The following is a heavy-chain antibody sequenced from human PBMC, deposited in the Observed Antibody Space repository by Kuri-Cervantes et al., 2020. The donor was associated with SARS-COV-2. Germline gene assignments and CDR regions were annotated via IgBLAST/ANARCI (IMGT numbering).Heavy chain of an antibody. CDR3: ARARRYCSSTSCFEYGMDV. J-gene: IGHJ6*02. D-gene: IGHD2-2*01. CDR1: GFTFSSYS. Sequence: GSLRLSCAASGFTFSSYSMNWVRQAPGKGLEWVSSISSSSSYIYYADSVKGRFTISRDNAKNSLYLQMNSLSAEDTAVYYCARARRYCSSTSCFEYGMDVWGQGTTVTVSS. CDR2: ISSSSSYI. V-gene: IGHV3-21*01.